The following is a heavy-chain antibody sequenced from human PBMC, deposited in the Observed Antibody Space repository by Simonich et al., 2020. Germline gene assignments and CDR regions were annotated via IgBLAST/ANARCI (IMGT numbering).Heavy chain of an antibody. CDR2: IYYRGST. V-gene: IGHV4-39*01. CDR3: ARHAGFAFDI. Sequence: QLQLQESGPGLVKPSETLSLTCTVSGGSISSSSYYWGWIRQPPGKGLEWIGSIYYRGSTYYNPSLKSRFPISVDTSKNQFSLKLSAVTAADTAVYYCARHAGFAFDIWGQGTMVTVSS. D-gene: IGHD6-13*01. J-gene: IGHJ3*02. CDR1: GGSISSSSYY.